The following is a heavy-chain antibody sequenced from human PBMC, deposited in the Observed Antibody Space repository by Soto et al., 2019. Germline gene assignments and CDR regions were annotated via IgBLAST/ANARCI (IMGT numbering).Heavy chain of an antibody. V-gene: IGHV3-33*08. Sequence: GGSLRLSCTATGFTFSSDAGNWVRQAPGKGLEWVAVIWYDGSNKYYVDSVKGRFTISRDNSKNTLYLQMNSLRAEDTAVYYCARDFVSSGWPDYYYYGMDVWGQGTTVTVSS. CDR1: GFTFSSDA. D-gene: IGHD6-19*01. CDR3: ARDFVSSGWPDYYYYGMDV. CDR2: IWYDGSNK. J-gene: IGHJ6*02.